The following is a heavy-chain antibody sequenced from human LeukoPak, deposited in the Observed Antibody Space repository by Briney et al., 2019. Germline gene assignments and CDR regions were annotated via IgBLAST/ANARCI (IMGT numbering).Heavy chain of an antibody. CDR2: ISWNSGSI. CDR1: GFTFDDYA. Sequence: GGSLRLSCAASGFTFDDYAMHWVRQAPGKGLEWVSGISWNSGSIGYADSVKGRFTISRDNAKNSLYLQMNSLRAEDTALYYCAKDKRQQLAPSGGFDYWGQGTLVTVSS. V-gene: IGHV3-9*01. D-gene: IGHD6-13*01. J-gene: IGHJ4*02. CDR3: AKDKRQQLAPSGGFDY.